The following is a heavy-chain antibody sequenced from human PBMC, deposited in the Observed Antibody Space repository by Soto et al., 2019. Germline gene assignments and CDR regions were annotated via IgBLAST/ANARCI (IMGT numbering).Heavy chain of an antibody. Sequence: SETLSLTCTVSGGSISSYYWSWIRQPPGKGLEWIGYIYYSGSTNYNPSLKSRVTISVDTSKNQFSLKLSSVTAADTAVYYCARRSLPVGGYYYYMDVWGKGTTVTVSS. V-gene: IGHV4-59*08. CDR1: GGSISSYY. CDR3: ARRSLPVGGYYYYMDV. J-gene: IGHJ6*03. D-gene: IGHD2-15*01. CDR2: IYYSGST.